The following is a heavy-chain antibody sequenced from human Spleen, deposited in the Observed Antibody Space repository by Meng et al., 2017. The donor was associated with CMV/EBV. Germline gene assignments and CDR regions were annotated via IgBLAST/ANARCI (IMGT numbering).Heavy chain of an antibody. V-gene: IGHV3-21*06. CDR3: ARGSGWFDP. J-gene: IGHJ5*02. Sequence: GESLKISCEESGFTFSSYTMNWVRQAPGKGLEWVSSISSSSSYIYYADSVKGRFTISRDNAKNSLYLQMNSLRAEDTAVYYCARGSGWFDPWGQGTLVTVSS. CDR2: ISSSSSYI. D-gene: IGHD1-1*01. CDR1: GFTFSSYT.